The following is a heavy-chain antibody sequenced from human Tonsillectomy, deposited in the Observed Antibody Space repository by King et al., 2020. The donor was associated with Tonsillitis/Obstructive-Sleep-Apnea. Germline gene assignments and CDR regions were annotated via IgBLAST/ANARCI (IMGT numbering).Heavy chain of an antibody. D-gene: IGHD4-23*01. CDR1: GFTFSSYW. Sequence: VQLVESGGGLVQPGGSLRLSCAASGFTFSSYWMSWVRQAAGKGLEWVANIKEDGSVKWYVDSVKGRFTISRDNAKNSLYLQMNSLRAEDTAVYYCARDGGPMTTVVTAFDYWGRGTLVTVSS. CDR3: ARDGGPMTTVVTAFDY. V-gene: IGHV3-7*01. J-gene: IGHJ4*02. CDR2: IKEDGSVK.